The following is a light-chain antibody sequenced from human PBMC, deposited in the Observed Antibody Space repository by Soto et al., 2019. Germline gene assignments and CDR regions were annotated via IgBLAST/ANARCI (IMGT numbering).Light chain of an antibody. CDR2: SND. J-gene: IGLJ7*01. CDR3: AAWDDSLRGVL. Sequence: QSVLTQPPSASGTPGQRVTISCFGRSSNIGRNYVYWYQQLPGTAPKLLIYSNDQRPSGVPDRFSGSKSGASASLAISGLRSEDEAEYYCAAWDDSLRGVLFGGGTQLTVL. V-gene: IGLV1-47*02. CDR1: SSNIGRNY.